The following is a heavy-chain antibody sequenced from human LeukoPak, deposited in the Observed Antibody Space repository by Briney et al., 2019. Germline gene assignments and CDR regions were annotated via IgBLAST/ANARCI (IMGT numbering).Heavy chain of an antibody. Sequence: SETLSLTCTVSGGSISSYYWSWIRQPAGKGLEWIGRIYTSGSTHYNPSLKSRVTMSVDTSKNQFSLQLSSVTAADTAVYYCARGDDYATIGYWGQRTLVTVSS. V-gene: IGHV4-4*07. CDR3: ARGDDYATIGY. CDR2: IYTSGST. CDR1: GGSISSYY. D-gene: IGHD5-24*01. J-gene: IGHJ4*02.